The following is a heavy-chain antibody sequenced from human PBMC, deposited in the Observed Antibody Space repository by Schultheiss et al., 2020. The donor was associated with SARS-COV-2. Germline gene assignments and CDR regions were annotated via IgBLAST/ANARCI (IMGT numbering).Heavy chain of an antibody. J-gene: IGHJ3*02. Sequence: SETLSLTCTVSGGSISSYYWSWIRQPPGKGPEWIGYIYYSGSTNYNPSLKSRVTISVDTSKNQFSLKLSSVTAADTAVYYCARVQVADAFDIWGQGTMVTVSS. CDR3: ARVQVADAFDI. V-gene: IGHV4-59*01. D-gene: IGHD5-12*01. CDR1: GGSISSYY. CDR2: IYYSGST.